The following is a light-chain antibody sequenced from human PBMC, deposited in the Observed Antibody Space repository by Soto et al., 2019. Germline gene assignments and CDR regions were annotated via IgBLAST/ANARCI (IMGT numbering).Light chain of an antibody. CDR3: AAWDDSLVV. CDR1: SSNIGSAY. CDR2: RNN. V-gene: IGLV1-47*01. Sequence: QSVLTQPPSASGTPGQTVTISCSGSSSNIGSAYIYWYQHLPGTAPKLLIYRNNQRPSGVPDRFSASKSGTSASLAIRGLRSEDDAYYYCAAWDDSLVVFGGGTKLTVL. J-gene: IGLJ2*01.